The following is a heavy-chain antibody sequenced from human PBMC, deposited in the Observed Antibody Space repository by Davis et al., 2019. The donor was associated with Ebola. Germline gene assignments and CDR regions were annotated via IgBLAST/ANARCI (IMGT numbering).Heavy chain of an antibody. V-gene: IGHV1-18*04. CDR3: ARAPNYDVLTGTSSYYFDY. J-gene: IGHJ4*02. CDR1: GYTFTSYG. Sequence: ASVKVSCKSSGYTFTSYGLVWVRQAPGLGLEWMGWTSGFNTNTNFARKFQGRVTVSKDTSTNTAYMDLRSLTSDDTAIYYCARAPNYDVLTGTSSYYFDYWGQGTLVTVSS. D-gene: IGHD3-9*01. CDR2: TSGFNTNT.